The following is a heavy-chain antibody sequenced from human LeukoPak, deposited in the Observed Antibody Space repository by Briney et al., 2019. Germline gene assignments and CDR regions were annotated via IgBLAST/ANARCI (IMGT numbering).Heavy chain of an antibody. V-gene: IGHV3-48*03. D-gene: IGHD3-22*01. CDR3: ARAVYSSGMRGAFDI. J-gene: IGHJ3*02. CDR1: GFTFSSYE. CDR2: ISSSCNTI. Sequence: GGSLRLSCAASGFTFSSYEMNWVRQAPGKGLEWVSYISSSCNTIYYADSVKGRFTISRDNAKNSLYLQMNSLRAEDTAVYYCARAVYSSGMRGAFDIWGQGTMVTVSS.